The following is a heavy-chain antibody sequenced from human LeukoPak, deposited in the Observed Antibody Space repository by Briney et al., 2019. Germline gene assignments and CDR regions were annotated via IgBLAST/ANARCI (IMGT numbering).Heavy chain of an antibody. J-gene: IGHJ4*02. V-gene: IGHV3-48*03. CDR3: ARVVVPAAMNY. Sequence: GGSLRLSFAPSGFPFSSYEMNGVGQAPGRGRDGVPYISSSGSTIYYADSVKGRFTISRDNAKNSLYLQMNSLRAEDTAVYYCARVVVPAAMNYWGQGTLVTVSS. D-gene: IGHD2-2*01. CDR2: ISSSGSTI. CDR1: GFPFSSYE.